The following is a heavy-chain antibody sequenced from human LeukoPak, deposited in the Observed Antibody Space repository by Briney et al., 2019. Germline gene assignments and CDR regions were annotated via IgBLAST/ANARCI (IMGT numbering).Heavy chain of an antibody. D-gene: IGHD4-17*01. Sequence: GASVKVSCKASGYTFTSYYMHWVRQAPGQGLEWMGIINPSGGSTSYAQKFQGRVTMTRDTSTSTVYMELSSLRSDDTAVYYCARDGGFEDYGDPSLGYWGQGTLVTVSS. CDR3: ARDGGFEDYGDPSLGY. V-gene: IGHV1-46*01. J-gene: IGHJ4*02. CDR2: INPSGGST. CDR1: GYTFTSYY.